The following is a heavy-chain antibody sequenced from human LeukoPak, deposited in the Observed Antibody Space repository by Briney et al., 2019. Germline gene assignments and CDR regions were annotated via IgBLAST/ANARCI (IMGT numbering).Heavy chain of an antibody. J-gene: IGHJ4*02. CDR3: ATLGDFPFDY. CDR1: AGSISSFY. V-gene: IGHV4-59*03. Sequence: PSETLSLTCIVSAGSISSFYWSWIRQSPEKGQEWIGYMYHGGSPKYNPSLKSRVTMSIDASKKQFSLKLSSVTAADTAVYYCATLGDFPFDYWGQGTLVTVSS. CDR2: MYHGGSP. D-gene: IGHD4-17*01.